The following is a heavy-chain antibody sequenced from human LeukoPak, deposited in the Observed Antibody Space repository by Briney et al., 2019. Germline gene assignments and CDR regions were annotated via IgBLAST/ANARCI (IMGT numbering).Heavy chain of an antibody. CDR2: IYTADSDT. Sequence: GESLKISCENSGSKLTSYWIAWARQMPGKGLEWMGIIYTADSDTRYSPSFQGQVTISADKSISTVYLQWSSLKASDTAMYFCARLYERTGYLGLDVWGQGTTVTVSS. V-gene: IGHV5-51*01. D-gene: IGHD2-8*02. CDR3: ARLYERTGYLGLDV. J-gene: IGHJ6*02. CDR1: GSKLTSYW.